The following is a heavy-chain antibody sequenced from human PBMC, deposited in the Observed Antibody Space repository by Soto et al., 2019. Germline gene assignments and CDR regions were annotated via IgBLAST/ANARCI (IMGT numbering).Heavy chain of an antibody. CDR2: ISSSSSTI. J-gene: IGHJ3*02. Sequence: PGGSLRLSCAASGFTFSSYSMNWVRQAPGKGLEWVSYISSSSSTIYYADSVKGRFTISRDNAKNSLYLQMNSLRAEDTAVYYCARDSGVVPAARSDAFDIWGKGTMVTV. V-gene: IGHV3-48*01. D-gene: IGHD2-2*01. CDR1: GFTFSSYS. CDR3: ARDSGVVPAARSDAFDI.